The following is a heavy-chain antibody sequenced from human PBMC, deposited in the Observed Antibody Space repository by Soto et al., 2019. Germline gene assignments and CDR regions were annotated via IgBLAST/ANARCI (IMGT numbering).Heavy chain of an antibody. Sequence: GGSLRLSCAASGFTFSSYSMNWVRQAPGKGLEWVSSISSSSSYIYYADSVKGRFTISRDNAKNSLYLQMNSLRAEDTAVYYCARDRGGYNSGYFDYWGRGTLVTVSS. CDR3: ARDRGGYNSGYFDY. J-gene: IGHJ4*02. V-gene: IGHV3-21*01. CDR2: ISSSSSYI. CDR1: GFTFSSYS. D-gene: IGHD5-12*01.